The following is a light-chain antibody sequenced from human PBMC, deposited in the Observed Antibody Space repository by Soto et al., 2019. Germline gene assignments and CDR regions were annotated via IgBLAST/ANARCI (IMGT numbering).Light chain of an antibody. CDR2: SNN. CDR3: AACDDSLSGWV. J-gene: IGLJ3*02. Sequence: QSVLTQPPSASGTPGQGVTISCSGSSSNIGSNFVYWYQQLPGTAPKLLIYSNNQRPSGVPDRFSGSKSGTSASLAIRGLRSQDEADFYCAACDDSLSGWVFGGGTKLTVL. CDR1: SSNIGSNF. V-gene: IGLV1-47*02.